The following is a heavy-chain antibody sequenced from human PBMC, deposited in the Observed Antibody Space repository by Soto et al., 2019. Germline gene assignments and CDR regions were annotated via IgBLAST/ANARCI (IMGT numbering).Heavy chain of an antibody. D-gene: IGHD3-10*01. CDR1: GDSVSSDITS. Sequence: QTLSLTCVISGDSVSSDITSWNWIRQSPSRGLEWLGRTYYRSKWFHDYAASVKSRITINPDTSKNQFSLELNSMTPEDTAVYYCARGNALDVWGQGTVVTVSS. V-gene: IGHV6-1*01. J-gene: IGHJ3*01. CDR2: TYYRSKWFH. CDR3: ARGNALDV.